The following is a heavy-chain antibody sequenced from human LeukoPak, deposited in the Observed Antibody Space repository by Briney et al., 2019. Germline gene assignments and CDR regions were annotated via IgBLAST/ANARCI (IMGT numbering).Heavy chain of an antibody. CDR3: AGAVYPVALRYFDWKLRGGRDVRDY. D-gene: IGHD3-9*01. Sequence: GGTLRLSCAASGFTFSSYGMSWVRQAPGKGLEWVAVISYDGSNKYYADSVKGRFTISRDNSKNTLYLQMNSLRAEDTAVYYCAGAVYPVALRYFDWKLRGGRDVRDYWGQGTLVTVSS. J-gene: IGHJ4*02. V-gene: IGHV3-30*03. CDR1: GFTFSSYG. CDR2: ISYDGSNK.